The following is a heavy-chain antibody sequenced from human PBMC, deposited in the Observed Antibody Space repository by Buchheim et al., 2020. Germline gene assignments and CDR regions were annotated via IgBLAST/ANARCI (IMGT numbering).Heavy chain of an antibody. CDR2: ISSSGSCT. V-gene: IGHV3-48*03. D-gene: IGHD3-16*01. CDR3: AGSTTYDYFLNS. Sequence: EVQLVESGGGLAQPGGSLRLSCAASGFTFSSYEMNWVRQAPGKGLEWVSYISSSGSCTNHADSVKGRFTIARDNAKNSLYLQMNSLRAEDTAVYYCAGSTTYDYFLNSWGQGTL. J-gene: IGHJ4*02. CDR1: GFTFSSYE.